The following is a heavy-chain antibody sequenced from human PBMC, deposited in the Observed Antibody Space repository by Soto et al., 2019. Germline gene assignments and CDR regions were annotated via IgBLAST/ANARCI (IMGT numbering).Heavy chain of an antibody. CDR2: ITPYNGNT. CDR1: NYLFGAFG. Sequence: QVQLVQSGAEVKNPGASVKVSCQASNYLFGAFGISWVRQAPGQGLGGMGWITPYNGNTHYAEKFQDRVTMTADKSTTTAYMEVRRLTSDDTAVYFCARFSARRNDFDVWGQGTVVTVSS. CDR3: ARFSARRNDFDV. V-gene: IGHV1-18*01. J-gene: IGHJ3*01.